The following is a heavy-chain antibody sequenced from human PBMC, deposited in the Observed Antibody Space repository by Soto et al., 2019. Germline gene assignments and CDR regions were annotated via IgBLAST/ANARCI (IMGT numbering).Heavy chain of an antibody. D-gene: IGHD3-10*01. CDR2: ISWDGGST. V-gene: IGHV3-43*01. Sequence: EVQLVESGGVVVQPGGSLRLSCAASGFTFDDYTMHWVRQAPGKGLEWVSLISWDGGSTYYADSVKGRFTISRDNSKNSLYLQMNSLRTEDTALYYCAKDSSTMVRGVAFDYWGQLTLVTVSS. CDR1: GFTFDDYT. J-gene: IGHJ4*02. CDR3: AKDSSTMVRGVAFDY.